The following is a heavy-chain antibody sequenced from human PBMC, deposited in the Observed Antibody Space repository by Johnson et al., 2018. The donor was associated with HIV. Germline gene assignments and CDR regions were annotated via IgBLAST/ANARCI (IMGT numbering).Heavy chain of an antibody. J-gene: IGHJ3*02. CDR3: ARIKRSLLWDDAFDI. D-gene: IGHD3-16*01. CDR2: ISSNGGKT. Sequence: VQLVESGGDLVQPGGSLRLSCAASGFTFSSHPMHWVRQAPGKGLEYVSAISSNGGKTYYAKSVQGRFTISRDNSKNTVYLQMGSLRAEDTAVYYCARIKRSLLWDDAFDIWGRGTKVTVSS. V-gene: IGHV3-64*01. CDR1: GFTFSSHP.